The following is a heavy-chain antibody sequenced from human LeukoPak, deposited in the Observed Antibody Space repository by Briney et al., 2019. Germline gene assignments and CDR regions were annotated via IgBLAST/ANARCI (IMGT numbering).Heavy chain of an antibody. V-gene: IGHV4-34*01. CDR1: GGSFSGYY. J-gene: IGHJ6*03. Sequence: SETLSLTCAVYGGSFSGYYWSWIRQPPGKGLEWIGEINHSGSTNYNPSLKSRVTISVDTSKNQFSLKLSSVTAADTAVYYCAICHTYYYMDVWGKGTTVTVSS. CDR2: INHSGST. CDR3: AICHTYYYMDV.